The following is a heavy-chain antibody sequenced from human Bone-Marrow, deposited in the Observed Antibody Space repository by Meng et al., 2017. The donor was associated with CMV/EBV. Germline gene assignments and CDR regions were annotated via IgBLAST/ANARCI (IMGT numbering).Heavy chain of an antibody. CDR3: ASLPRHRYYYYYGMDV. V-gene: IGHV3-30-3*01. CDR1: GFTFSSYA. Sequence: GESLKISCAASGFTFSSYAMHWVRQAPGKGLEWVAVISYDGSNKYYADSVKGRFTISRDNSKNTLYLQMNSLRSEDTAVDYCASLPRHRYYYYYGMDVWGQGNAGHRLL. J-gene: IGHJ6*02. CDR2: ISYDGSNK.